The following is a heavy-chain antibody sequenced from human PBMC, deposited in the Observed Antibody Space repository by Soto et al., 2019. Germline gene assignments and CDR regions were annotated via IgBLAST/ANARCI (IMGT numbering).Heavy chain of an antibody. CDR2: ISYDGSDK. CDR3: AKDRGVVVPAAPLRYGMDV. D-gene: IGHD2-2*01. V-gene: IGHV3-30*18. J-gene: IGHJ6*02. CDR1: GFTFSSFG. Sequence: GGSLRLSCAASGFTFSSFGMHWVRQAPGKGLEWVAVISYDGSDKYSADSVKGRFTISRDNSKNTLYLQMNSLRPEDTAVYYCAKDRGVVVPAAPLRYGMDVWGQGTTVTVSS.